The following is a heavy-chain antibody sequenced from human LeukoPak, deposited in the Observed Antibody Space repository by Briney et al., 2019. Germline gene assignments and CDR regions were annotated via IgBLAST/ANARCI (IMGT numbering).Heavy chain of an antibody. J-gene: IGHJ4*02. CDR1: GFTVSTNF. CDR3: AKDRAVAPFDY. CDR2: IYGGGST. V-gene: IGHV3-53*01. D-gene: IGHD6-19*01. Sequence: GGSLRLSCAASGFTVSTNFMGWVRQAPGKGLEWVSVIYGGGSTYYADSVKGRFTISRDTSKNTLYLQMNSLRAEDTAVYYCAKDRAVAPFDYWGQGTLVTVSS.